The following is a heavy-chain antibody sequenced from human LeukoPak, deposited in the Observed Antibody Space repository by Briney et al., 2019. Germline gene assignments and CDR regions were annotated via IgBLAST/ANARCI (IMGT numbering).Heavy chain of an antibody. CDR1: AFSFSDYW. CDR3: ARWNSGWEFDY. J-gene: IGHJ4*02. D-gene: IGHD6-19*01. CDR2: IKQDGSEE. Sequence: QSGGSLRLSCAASAFSFSDYWMTWVRQAPGKGLHWVAHIKQDGSEEYYVDSVKGRFTISRDNAKTSLYLQMYSLRAEDTAVYYCARWNSGWEFDYWGQGTLVSVSS. V-gene: IGHV3-7*05.